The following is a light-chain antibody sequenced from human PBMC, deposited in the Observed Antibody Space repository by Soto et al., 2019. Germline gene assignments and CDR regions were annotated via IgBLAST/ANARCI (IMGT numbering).Light chain of an antibody. Sequence: DIQMTQSPSSLSASIGDRVTITCRASQSIGTSLSWHQQKSGRAPKLLIHAAFTLQSGVPSRFSGSGSGTDFTLTISSLQPEDVAVYYCQQSYSTLYTFGQGTNLEIK. V-gene: IGKV1-39*01. CDR2: AAF. J-gene: IGKJ2*01. CDR3: QQSYSTLYT. CDR1: QSIGTS.